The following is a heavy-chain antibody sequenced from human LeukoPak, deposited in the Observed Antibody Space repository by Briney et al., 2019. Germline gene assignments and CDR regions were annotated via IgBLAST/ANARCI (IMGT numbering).Heavy chain of an antibody. CDR3: ARGYMGTTDY. V-gene: IGHV6-1*01. CDR1: GDSVSSNSAA. J-gene: IGHJ4*02. D-gene: IGHD1-7*01. Sequence: SQTLSLTCAISGDSVSSNSAAWNWIRQSPSRGLEWLGRTYYRSKWNKNYAASVKSRVTINPDTSKNQLSLQLNSVTPEDTAVYYCARGYMGTTDYWGQGTLVIVSS. CDR2: TYYRSKWNK.